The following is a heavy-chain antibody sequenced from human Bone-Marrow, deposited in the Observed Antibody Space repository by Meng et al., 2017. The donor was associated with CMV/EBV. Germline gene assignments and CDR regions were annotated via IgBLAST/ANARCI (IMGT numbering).Heavy chain of an antibody. D-gene: IGHD1-26*01. Sequence: GESLRLSCAASGFTFSSYWMHWVRQAPGKGLVWVSRINNDGSTTNYADSVKGRFTISRDNAKNTLYLQMNSLRAEDTAVYYCERSAGRDGHWGQGTLVTVSS. CDR1: GFTFSSYW. J-gene: IGHJ4*01. V-gene: IGHV3-74*01. CDR3: ERSAGRDGH. CDR2: INNDGSTT.